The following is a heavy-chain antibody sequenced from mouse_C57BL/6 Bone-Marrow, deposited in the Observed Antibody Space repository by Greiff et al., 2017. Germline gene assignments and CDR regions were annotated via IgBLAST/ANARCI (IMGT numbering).Heavy chain of an antibody. CDR1: GYTFTSYW. CDR3: TSPYDGYYVPWCAY. CDR2: IYPGNSDT. D-gene: IGHD2-3*01. J-gene: IGHJ3*01. Sequence: VQLQQSGTVLARPGASVKMSCKTSGYTFTSYWMHWVKQRPGQGLEWIGAIYPGNSDTSYNQKIKGKAKLTAVTSASTAYMALSSLTNEDSAGYYCTSPYDGYYVPWCAYWGQGTLVTVSA. V-gene: IGHV1-5*01.